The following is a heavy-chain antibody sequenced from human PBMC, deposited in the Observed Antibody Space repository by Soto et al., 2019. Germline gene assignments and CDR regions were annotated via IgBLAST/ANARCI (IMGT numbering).Heavy chain of an antibody. CDR1: GFTFSSYG. CDR3: AKAVAGTNGGEFDY. CDR2: ISYDGSNK. D-gene: IGHD6-19*01. V-gene: IGHV3-30*18. J-gene: IGHJ4*02. Sequence: QVQLVESGGGVVQPGRSLRLSCAASGFTFSSYGMHSVRQAPGKRLEWVAVISYDGSNKYYADSVKGRFTISRDNSKNTLYLQMNSLRAEVTAVYYCAKAVAGTNGGEFDYWGQGTLVTVSS.